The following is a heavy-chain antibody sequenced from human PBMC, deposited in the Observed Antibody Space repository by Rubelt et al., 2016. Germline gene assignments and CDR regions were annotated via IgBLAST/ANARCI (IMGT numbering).Heavy chain of an antibody. J-gene: IGHJ3*02. V-gene: IGHV4-34*01. D-gene: IGHD4-23*01. CDR3: ARHRRYGGNCVGCDI. CDR1: GGSSSGYY. Sequence: QVQLQQWGAGLLKPSETLSLTCAVYGGSSSGYYWSWIRQPPGKGLEWIGVINHSGSTNYNPSLKSRVTISVDTSKNRFALKLSSVTAADTAVYCCARHRRYGGNCVGCDIWGQGTMGTVAS. CDR2: INHSGST.